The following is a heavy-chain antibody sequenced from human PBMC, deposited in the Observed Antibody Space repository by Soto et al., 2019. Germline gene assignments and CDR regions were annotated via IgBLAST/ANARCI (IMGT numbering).Heavy chain of an antibody. V-gene: IGHV4-4*02. CDR3: TGRDPGTSVDY. CDR1: GGSFTSTNW. J-gene: IGHJ4*02. Sequence: AETLSLTCAVSGGSFTSTNWWTWVRQPPGQGLEWIGEIYRTGSTNYNPSHKSRVTISLDKSENQFSMKVTSMTAADTAVYYCTGRDPGTSVDYWGQGTLVTVSS. D-gene: IGHD1-1*01. CDR2: IYRTGST.